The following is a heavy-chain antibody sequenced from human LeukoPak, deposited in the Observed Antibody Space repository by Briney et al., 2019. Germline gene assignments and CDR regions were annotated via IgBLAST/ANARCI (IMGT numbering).Heavy chain of an antibody. CDR1: GLTFSSDD. V-gene: IGHV3-13*01. CDR3: ARASSRRKAFSDY. Sequence: GGSLRLSCAAPGLTFSSDDMHWVRQATGKGLEWVSGIGPAGDTYYLASVKGRFTISRENAKNSLYLQMDSLRAGDTAVYYCARASSRRKAFSDYWGQGTLVTVSS. CDR2: IGPAGDT. D-gene: IGHD2/OR15-2a*01. J-gene: IGHJ4*02.